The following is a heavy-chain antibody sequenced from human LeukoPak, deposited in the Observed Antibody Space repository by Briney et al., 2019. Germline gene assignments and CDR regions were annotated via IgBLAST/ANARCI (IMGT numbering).Heavy chain of an antibody. CDR2: INPSGGST. Sequence: ASVKVSCKASGYTFTSYYMHWVRQAPGQGLEWMGIINPSGGSTSYAQKFQGRVTMTRDTSTSTVYMELSSLRSEDTAVYYCARDYDILTGYPLGAFGIWGQGTMVTVSS. V-gene: IGHV1-46*01. CDR1: GYTFTSYY. J-gene: IGHJ3*02. CDR3: ARDYDILTGYPLGAFGI. D-gene: IGHD3-9*01.